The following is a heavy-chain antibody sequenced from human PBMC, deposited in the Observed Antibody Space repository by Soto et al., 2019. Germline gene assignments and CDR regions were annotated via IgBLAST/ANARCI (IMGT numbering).Heavy chain of an antibody. CDR3: AREYYDFWSGGFDY. V-gene: IGHV3-30-3*01. CDR2: ISYDGSNK. D-gene: IGHD3-3*01. J-gene: IGHJ4*02. CDR1: GFTFSSYA. Sequence: GGSLRLSCAASGFTFSSYAMHWVRQAPGKELEWVAVISYDGSNKYYADSVKGRFTISRDNSKNTLYLQMNSLRAEDTAVYYCAREYYDFWSGGFDYWGQGTLVTVSS.